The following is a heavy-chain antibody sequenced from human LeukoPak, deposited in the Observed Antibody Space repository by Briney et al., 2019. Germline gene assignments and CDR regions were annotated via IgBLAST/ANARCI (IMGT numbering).Heavy chain of an antibody. CDR2: IYYSGST. CDR1: GGSISSGDYY. CDR3: ARTSRGYCSSTSCYFYYYYYYMDV. V-gene: IGHV4-30-4*08. D-gene: IGHD2-2*03. J-gene: IGHJ6*03. Sequence: SETLSLTCTVSGGSISSGDYYWSWIRQPPGKGLEWIGYIYYSGSTSYNPSLKSRVTITVDTSKNQFCLKLSSVTAADTAVYYCARTSRGYCSSTSCYFYYYYYYMDVWGKGTTVTVSS.